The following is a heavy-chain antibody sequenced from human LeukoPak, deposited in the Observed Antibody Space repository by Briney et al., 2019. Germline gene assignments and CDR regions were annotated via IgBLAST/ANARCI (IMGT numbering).Heavy chain of an antibody. CDR3: ARLVIVVPFDY. J-gene: IGHJ4*02. CDR2: IYYSGST. CDR1: GGSISSYY. V-gene: IGHV4-59*08. Sequence: SETLSLTCTVSGGSISSYYWSWIRQPPGKGLEWIGYIYYSGSTNYNPSLKSRVIISVDTSKNQFSLKLSSVTAADTAVYYCARLVIVVPFDYWGQGTLGTVSS. D-gene: IGHD2-2*01.